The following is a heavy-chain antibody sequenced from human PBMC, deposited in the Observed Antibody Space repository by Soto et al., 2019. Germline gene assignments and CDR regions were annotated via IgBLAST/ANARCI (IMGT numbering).Heavy chain of an antibody. CDR2: IYYSGST. CDR1: GGSISSYY. Sequence: PSETLSLTCTVSGGSISSYYWSWIRQPPGKGLEWIGYIYYSGSTNYNPSLKSRVTISVDTSKNQFSLKLSSVTAADTAVYYCAKIDYDFWSGYYPFDYWGQGTLVTVSS. CDR3: AKIDYDFWSGYYPFDY. D-gene: IGHD3-3*01. J-gene: IGHJ4*02. V-gene: IGHV4-59*08.